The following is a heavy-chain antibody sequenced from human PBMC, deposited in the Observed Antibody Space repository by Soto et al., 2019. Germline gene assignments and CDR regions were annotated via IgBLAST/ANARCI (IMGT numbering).Heavy chain of an antibody. CDR2: IFYSGSA. Sequence: SETLSLTCTVSGGSISSSTYYWGWIRQPPGKGLEWIGSIFYSGSAYYNPSLESRVTISVDTSKNQFSLKLTSVTAADTAVYYCARDLTTLTTIPAAFDPSGQGTLVTVSS. CDR1: GGSISSSTYY. CDR3: ARDLTTLTTIPAAFDP. D-gene: IGHD4-4*01. J-gene: IGHJ5*02. V-gene: IGHV4-39*01.